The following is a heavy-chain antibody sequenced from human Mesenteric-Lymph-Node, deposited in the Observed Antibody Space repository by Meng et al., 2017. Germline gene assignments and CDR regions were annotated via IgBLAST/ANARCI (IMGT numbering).Heavy chain of an antibody. CDR3: ARGKQDAWELLAY. CDR1: ACSICSNIR. J-gene: IGHJ4*02. Sequence: LGRGLWEPSGTLSLTCVAIACSICSNIRCTWVRQPPGKGLEWIGDIDDSGSTNYNPSLNSRISISLDKSKNHFSLKVNSVTAADTAVYYCARGKQDAWELLAYWGQGALVTVSS. V-gene: IGHV4-4*02. CDR2: IDDSGST. D-gene: IGHD1-26*01.